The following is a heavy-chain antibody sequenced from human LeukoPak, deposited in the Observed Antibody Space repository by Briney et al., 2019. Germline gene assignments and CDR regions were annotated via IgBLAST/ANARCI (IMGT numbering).Heavy chain of an antibody. CDR3: ARLAGGTELQWFGESQTFGAFDL. V-gene: IGHV4-38-2*02. CDR2: VYHGGRS. CDR1: GYSISSGFY. Sequence: SETLSLTCTVSGYSISSGFYWGWIRQPPGKGLEWIGNVYHGGRSYYNPSLKSRLTMSGDTSKNQFSLKLTSVTAADTAVYYCARLAGGTELQWFGESQTFGAFDLWGQGTMVTVSS. D-gene: IGHD3-10*01. J-gene: IGHJ3*01.